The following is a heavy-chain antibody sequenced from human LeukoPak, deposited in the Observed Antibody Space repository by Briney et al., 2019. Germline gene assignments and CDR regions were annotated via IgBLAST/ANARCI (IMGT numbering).Heavy chain of an antibody. CDR2: ISGSGGST. Sequence: GGSLRLSCAASGFTFSSYAMSWVRQAPGKGLEWVSAISGSGGSTYYADSVKGRFTISRDNSKNTLYLQMNSLRAEDTAVYYCAKGGEDIVVVPAAVSFDYWGQRTLVTVSS. CDR3: AKGGEDIVVVPAAVSFDY. J-gene: IGHJ4*02. CDR1: GFTFSSYA. D-gene: IGHD2-2*01. V-gene: IGHV3-23*01.